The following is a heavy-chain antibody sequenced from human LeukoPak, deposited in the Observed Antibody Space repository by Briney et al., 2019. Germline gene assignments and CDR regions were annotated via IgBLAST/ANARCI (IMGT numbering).Heavy chain of an antibody. CDR1: GFTVSSNY. CDR2: ISGSGGST. Sequence: GGSLRLSCAASGFTVSSNYMSWVRQAPGKGLEWVSAISGSGGSTYYADSVKGRFTISRDNSKNTLYLQMNSLRAEDTAVYYCAKSSSYYDSSGSTFDYWGQGTLVTVSS. D-gene: IGHD3-22*01. J-gene: IGHJ4*02. CDR3: AKSSSYYDSSGSTFDY. V-gene: IGHV3-23*01.